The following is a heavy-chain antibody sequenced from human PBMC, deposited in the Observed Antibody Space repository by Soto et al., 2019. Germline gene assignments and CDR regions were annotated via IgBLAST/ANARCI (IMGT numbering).Heavy chain of an antibody. Sequence: QVPLMQSGAEVKKPGASVKVSCRASGYTFTNCGIAWVRQAPGQGLEWMGWISPYKGNTHYAQKFQGRVTMTTDTSTSTAYMELRSLRSDDTAVYYCARTTRFYGMDVWGQGTTVTVSS. V-gene: IGHV1-18*01. CDR2: ISPYKGNT. CDR1: GYTFTNCG. CDR3: ARTTRFYGMDV. J-gene: IGHJ6*02. D-gene: IGHD3-16*01.